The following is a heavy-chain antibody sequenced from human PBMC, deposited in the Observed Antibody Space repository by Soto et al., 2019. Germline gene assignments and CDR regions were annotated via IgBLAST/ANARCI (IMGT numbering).Heavy chain of an antibody. J-gene: IGHJ1*01. CDR1: GFTFSSYA. CDR2: ISGSGGST. Sequence: EVQLLESGGGLVQPGGSLRLSCAASGFTFSSYAMSWVRQAPGKGLEWVSAISGSGGSTYYADSVKGRFTISRDNSKNTLYLQMNSLRAEDTAVYYCAEDGIRLGHAEYFQHWGQGTLVTVSS. CDR3: AEDGIRLGHAEYFQH. V-gene: IGHV3-23*01. D-gene: IGHD3-9*01.